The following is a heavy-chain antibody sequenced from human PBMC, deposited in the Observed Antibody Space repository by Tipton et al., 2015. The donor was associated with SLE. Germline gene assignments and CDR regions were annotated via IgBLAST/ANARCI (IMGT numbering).Heavy chain of an antibody. CDR1: GDPITSYY. V-gene: IGHV4-4*07. J-gene: IGHJ4*02. CDR3: AGGDVD. D-gene: IGHD3-16*01. Sequence: TLSLTCSVSGDPITSYYWSWFRQSTGRGLEWIGRVYSSGSANYNPALISRVSMSVDISKNQFFLTLRSVTAADTAVYFCAGGDVDWGQGTLVTVSS. CDR2: VYSSGSA.